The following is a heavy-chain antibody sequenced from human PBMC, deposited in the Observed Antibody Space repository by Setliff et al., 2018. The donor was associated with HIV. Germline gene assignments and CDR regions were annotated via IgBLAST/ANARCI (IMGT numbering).Heavy chain of an antibody. CDR2: IYTGGST. V-gene: IGHV4-61*02. D-gene: IGHD6-19*01. CDR3: ARDLSNGWMTNDAFHI. CDR1: GGSIRSGSYY. J-gene: IGHJ3*02. Sequence: PSETLSLTCTVSGGSIRSGSYYWSWIRQPAGKGLEWIGRIYTGGSTDYNPSLKSRATISLDTSNNQFSLNLKPVTAADTAEYFCARDLSNGWMTNDAFHIWGQGAMVTVTS.